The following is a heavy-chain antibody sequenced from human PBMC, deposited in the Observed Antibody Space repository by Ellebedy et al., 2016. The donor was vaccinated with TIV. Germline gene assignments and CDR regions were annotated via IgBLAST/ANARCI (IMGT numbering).Heavy chain of an antibody. CDR3: AKLPLWFGELSPDY. CDR2: TIRSGGST. Sequence: PSETLSLTCAASGFTFSTYAMSWVRQAPGKGLEWVSSTIRSGGSTYYPDSVEGRFTISRDNSKSTLYLHMNSLRAEDSALYYCAKLPLWFGELSPDYWGQGTLVTVSS. D-gene: IGHD3-10*01. J-gene: IGHJ4*02. V-gene: IGHV3-23*01. CDR1: GFTFSTYA.